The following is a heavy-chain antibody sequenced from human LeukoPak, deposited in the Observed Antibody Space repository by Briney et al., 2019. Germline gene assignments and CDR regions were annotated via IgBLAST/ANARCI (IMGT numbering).Heavy chain of an antibody. CDR1: GFTFDDYA. J-gene: IGHJ5*02. V-gene: IGHV3-9*01. Sequence: SGGSLRLSCAASGFTFDDYAMHWVRQAPGKGLEWVSGISWNSGSIGYADSVKGRFTISRDNAKNSLYLQLNSLRAEDTAMYYCVRDKGAELGMTIPGNYFDPWGQGTLVTVSS. CDR2: ISWNSGSI. CDR3: VRDKGAELGMTIPGNYFDP. D-gene: IGHD4/OR15-4a*01.